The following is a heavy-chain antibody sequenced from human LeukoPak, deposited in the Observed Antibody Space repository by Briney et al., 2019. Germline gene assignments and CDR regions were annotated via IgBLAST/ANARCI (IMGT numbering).Heavy chain of an antibody. CDR1: GLGRSFKETW. CDR3: TADPRY. J-gene: IGHJ4*02. CDR2: IKGKPDGGAI. V-gene: IGHV3-15*01. Sequence: GGSLRLSCSASGLGRSFKETWMSWVRRAPGKGLEWIGRIKGKPDGGAIDYIAPVRGRFSISRDDSKNLVFLQMDSLKIEDTAVYYCTADPRYWGQGTMVTVSS.